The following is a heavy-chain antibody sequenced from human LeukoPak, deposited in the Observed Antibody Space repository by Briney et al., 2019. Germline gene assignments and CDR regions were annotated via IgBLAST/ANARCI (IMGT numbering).Heavy chain of an antibody. J-gene: IGHJ4*02. CDR1: GYTFTGYY. V-gene: IGHV1-18*04. CDR2: ISGYNGNT. Sequence: RASVKVSCKASGYTFTGYYMHWVRQAPGQGLEWMGWISGYNGNTNYAQKLQGRVTMTIDTSTSTAYMELRSLRSDDTAVYYCARGSSIGDFDYWGQGTLVTVSS. D-gene: IGHD3-16*01. CDR3: ARGSSIGDFDY.